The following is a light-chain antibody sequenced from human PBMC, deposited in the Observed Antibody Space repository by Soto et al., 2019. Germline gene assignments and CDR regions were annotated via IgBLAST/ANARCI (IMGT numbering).Light chain of an antibody. CDR3: SSSTSGDTVI. Sequence: QSALTQPASVSGSLGQSITLSCTGTSSDVGGYKFVSWYQQHPGKAPKLMIYEVSYRPSGVSYRFSGAKSGNTASLTISGLQAADEADYYCSSSTSGDTVIFGGGTKLTVL. J-gene: IGLJ2*01. V-gene: IGLV2-14*03. CDR1: SSDVGGYKF. CDR2: EVS.